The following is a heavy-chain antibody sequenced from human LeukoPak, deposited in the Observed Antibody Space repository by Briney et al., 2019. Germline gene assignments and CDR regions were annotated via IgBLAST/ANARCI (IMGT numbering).Heavy chain of an antibody. V-gene: IGHV1-2*02. Sequence: ASVKVSCKASGYTFTGYYMHWVRQAPGQGLEWMGWINPNSGGTNYAQKFQGRVTMTRDTSISTAYMELSRLRSDDTAVYYCARGTKKVLLWFGENTYFGYWGQGTLVTVSS. CDR2: INPNSGGT. J-gene: IGHJ4*02. CDR3: ARGTKKVLLWFGENTYFGY. CDR1: GYTFTGYY. D-gene: IGHD3-10*01.